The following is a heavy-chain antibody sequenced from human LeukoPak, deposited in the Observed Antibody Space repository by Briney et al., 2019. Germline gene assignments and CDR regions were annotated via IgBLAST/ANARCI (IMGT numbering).Heavy chain of an antibody. J-gene: IGHJ4*02. CDR3: ARPNRRDSSSWDLDY. V-gene: IGHV3-23*01. D-gene: IGHD6-13*01. CDR2: ISGSGGTT. Sequence: GGSLRLSCAASRFTFSTYAMSWVRQAPGKGLEWVSGISGSGGTTYYAASVKGRFTISRDNSKNTLYLQMNSLRAEDTAVYYCARPNRRDSSSWDLDYWGQGTLVTVSS. CDR1: RFTFSTYA.